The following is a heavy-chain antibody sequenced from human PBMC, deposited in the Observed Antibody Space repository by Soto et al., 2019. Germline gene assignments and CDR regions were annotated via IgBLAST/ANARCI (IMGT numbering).Heavy chain of an antibody. CDR1: GFSLTTSGVG. J-gene: IGHJ4*02. CDR3: AHRVLRTVFGLVTTTAIYFEF. V-gene: IGHV2-5*02. D-gene: IGHD3-3*01. Sequence: QITLNESGPTQVKPRQTLTLTCTFSGFSLTTSGVGVGWIRQSPGKAPEWLALIYWDDDKRYSPSLKSRLTITKDTSKHPVVLTMADLDPADTATYYCAHRVLRTVFGLVTTTAIYFEFWGQGTTVAVSS. CDR2: IYWDDDK.